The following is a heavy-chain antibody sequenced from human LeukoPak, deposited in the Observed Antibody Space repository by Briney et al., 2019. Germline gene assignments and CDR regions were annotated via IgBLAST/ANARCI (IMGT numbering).Heavy chain of an antibody. D-gene: IGHD3-9*01. CDR3: AKCPSGVLRYFAPIDY. CDR2: ISGSSSSSDGGAM. Sequence: GGSLRLSCAASGFTFSRFWMNWVRQAPGRGLEWVSYISGSSSSSDGGAMQYADSVKGRFTISRDNDKNSLYLQMNSLRDEDTAVYYCAKCPSGVLRYFAPIDYWGQGTLVTVSS. J-gene: IGHJ4*02. CDR1: GFTFSRFW. V-gene: IGHV3-48*02.